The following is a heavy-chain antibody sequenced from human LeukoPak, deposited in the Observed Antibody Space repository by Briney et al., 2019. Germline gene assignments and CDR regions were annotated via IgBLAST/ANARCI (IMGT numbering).Heavy chain of an antibody. V-gene: IGHV4-34*01. CDR2: INHRGST. CDR3: ARGVTPDY. CDR1: GGSFSGYY. J-gene: IGHJ4*02. D-gene: IGHD2-15*01. Sequence: SETLSLTCAVYGGSFSGYYWSWIRQPPGKGLEWIGEINHRGSTNYKPSLKSRVTISADTSKNQFSLKLSSVTAADTAVYYCARGVTPDYWGQGTLVTVSS.